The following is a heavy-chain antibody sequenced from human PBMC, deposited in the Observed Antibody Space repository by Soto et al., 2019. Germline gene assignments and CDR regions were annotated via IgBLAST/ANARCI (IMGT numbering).Heavy chain of an antibody. CDR1: GFSFSSTW. CDR3: ASIPMVRGPSDF. Sequence: EVQLVESGGGLVQPGGSLRLSCAASGFSFSSTWMHWVRQAPGKGLVWVARINGDGSTTQYADSVQGRFSISRDNTENTLYLQMNSLSDEDTAVYHCASIPMVRGPSDFWGQGVLVTVSS. D-gene: IGHD3-10*01. CDR2: INGDGSTT. J-gene: IGHJ4*02. V-gene: IGHV3-74*02.